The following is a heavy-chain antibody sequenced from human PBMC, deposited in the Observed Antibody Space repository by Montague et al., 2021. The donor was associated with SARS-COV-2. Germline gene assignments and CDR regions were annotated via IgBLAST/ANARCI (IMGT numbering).Heavy chain of an antibody. Sequence: SLRLSCAASGFPFSSYGMTWVRQASGKGLEWVSTISDSGGSTYYADSVKGRFTISRDNSKNTLYLQMNSLRAEDTAVYYCANRGVRYFDAQGVWYYFDYWGQGTLVTVSS. J-gene: IGHJ4*02. CDR3: ANRGVRYFDAQGVWYYFDY. CDR1: GFPFSSYG. CDR2: ISDSGGST. D-gene: IGHD3-9*01. V-gene: IGHV3-23*01.